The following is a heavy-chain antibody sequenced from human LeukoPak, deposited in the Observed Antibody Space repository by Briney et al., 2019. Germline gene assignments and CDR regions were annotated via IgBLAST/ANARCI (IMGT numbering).Heavy chain of an antibody. CDR2: IYPGDSDT. V-gene: IGHV5-51*01. CDR1: GYTFTSYW. D-gene: IGHD6-13*01. Sequence: GESLKISCEGSGYTFTSYWIAWVRQMPGKGLEWMGIIYPGDSDTRYSPSFQGQVTISVDTSINTAYLQWISLKASDTAMYYCARHPIAAGGAYNWFDPWGQGTLVTVSS. J-gene: IGHJ5*02. CDR3: ARHPIAAGGAYNWFDP.